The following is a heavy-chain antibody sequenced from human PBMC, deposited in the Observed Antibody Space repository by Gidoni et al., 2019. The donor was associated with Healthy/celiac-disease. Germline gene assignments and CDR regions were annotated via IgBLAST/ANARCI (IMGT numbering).Heavy chain of an antibody. Sequence: EVQLVESGGGLVQPGGSLRLSCAASGFTFSSSEMNWVRQAPGKGLEWVSYISSSGSTIYYAEAVKGRFTISRENAKNSLYLQMNSLRAEDTAVYYCATQGSYCGGDCYFGDYWGQGTLVTVSS. CDR1: GFTFSSSE. D-gene: IGHD2-21*02. CDR2: ISSSGSTI. CDR3: ATQGSYCGGDCYFGDY. V-gene: IGHV3-48*03. J-gene: IGHJ4*02.